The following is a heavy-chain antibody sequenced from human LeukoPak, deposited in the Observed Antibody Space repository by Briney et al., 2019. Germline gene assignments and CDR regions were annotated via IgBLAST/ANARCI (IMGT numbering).Heavy chain of an antibody. CDR1: GFTFTSSA. CDR2: IVVGSGNT. D-gene: IGHD3-3*01. V-gene: IGHV1-58*01. Sequence: SVKVSCKASGFTFTSSAVQWVRQARGQRLEWIGWIVVGSGNTNYAQKFQERGTITRDMSTSTAYMELNSLRSEDTAVYYCAADRGITIFGVVIHDNWFDPWGQGTLVTVSS. J-gene: IGHJ5*02. CDR3: AADRGITIFGVVIHDNWFDP.